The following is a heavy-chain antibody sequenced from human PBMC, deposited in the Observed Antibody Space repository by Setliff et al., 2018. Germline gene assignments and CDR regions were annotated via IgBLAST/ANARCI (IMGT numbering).Heavy chain of an antibody. Sequence: PSETLSLTCAVSGYSISSGYYWGWIRQPPGKGLEWIGEINHSGSTNYNPSLKSRVTISVDTSKNQFALKLSSVTAADTAVYYCARLRGAFDYWGQGTLVTVSS. V-gene: IGHV4-38-2*01. CDR3: ARLRGAFDY. CDR1: GYSISSGYY. D-gene: IGHD3-16*01. J-gene: IGHJ4*02. CDR2: INHSGST.